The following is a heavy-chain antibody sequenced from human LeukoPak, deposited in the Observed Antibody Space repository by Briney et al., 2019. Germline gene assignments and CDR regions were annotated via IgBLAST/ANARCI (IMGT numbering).Heavy chain of an antibody. Sequence: SETLSLTCIVSDASITTYYWHWIRQPPGKGLEWLGYIYYSGIAYYNPSLKSRVTISVDTSKKQFSLQVKSVTAADTAVYYCAASGGWDAFHVWGQGTMVPVSS. D-gene: IGHD2-15*01. J-gene: IGHJ3*01. CDR1: DASITTYY. CDR3: AASGGWDAFHV. V-gene: IGHV4-59*03. CDR2: IYYSGIA.